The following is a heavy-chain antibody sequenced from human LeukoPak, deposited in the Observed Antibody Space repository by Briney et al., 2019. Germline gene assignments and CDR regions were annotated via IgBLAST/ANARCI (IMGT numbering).Heavy chain of an antibody. Sequence: SGGSLRLSCAASGFTFSSYAMSWVRQAPGKGLEWVSTISGSGGDTYYADSVKGRFTISRDNSKNTLYLQMNSLRAEDTAVYYCGKDRESSNWYVDYWGQGTLVTVSS. D-gene: IGHD6-13*01. CDR1: GFTFSSYA. V-gene: IGHV3-23*01. CDR2: ISGSGGDT. CDR3: GKDRESSNWYVDY. J-gene: IGHJ4*02.